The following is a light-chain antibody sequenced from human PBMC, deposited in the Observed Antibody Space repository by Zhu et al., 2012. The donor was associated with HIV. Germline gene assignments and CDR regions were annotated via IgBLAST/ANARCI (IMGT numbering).Light chain of an antibody. V-gene: IGKV3D-20*01. CDR1: WDVRGGS. J-gene: IGKJ4*01. CDR3: QQYGSSLLT. Sequence: IVLTQSPATLSLYPGERATLSCRATWDVRGGSLAWYQQKPGQAPRLLIYDASTRATGVPDRFAGGGSGTEFTLTITRLEPEDFAVYYCQQYGSSLLTFGGGTKVEIK. CDR2: DAS.